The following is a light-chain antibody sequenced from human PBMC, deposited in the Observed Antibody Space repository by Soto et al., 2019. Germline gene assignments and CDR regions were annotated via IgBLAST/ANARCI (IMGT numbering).Light chain of an antibody. CDR3: QQSYSTPPIT. CDR2: AAS. V-gene: IGKV1-39*01. J-gene: IGKJ5*01. CDR1: QSISNY. Sequence: DIQMTQSPSSLSASVGDRVTITCRASQSISNYLNWYQQKPGKAPKLLIYAASSLQSGAPSRFSGSGSGTDFTLTISSLQPEDFATYYCQQSYSTPPITFGQGTRLEIK.